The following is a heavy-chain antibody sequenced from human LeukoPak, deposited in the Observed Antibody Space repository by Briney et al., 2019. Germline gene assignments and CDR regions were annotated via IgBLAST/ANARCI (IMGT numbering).Heavy chain of an antibody. V-gene: IGHV1-3*01. J-gene: IGHJ5*02. CDR2: INAGNGNT. CDR1: GYTFTSYA. D-gene: IGHD2-15*01. CDR3: ARDLGYCSGGSCPRWFDP. Sequence: APVKVSCKASGYTFTSYAMHWVRQAPGQRLEWMGWINAGNGNTKYSQKFQGRVTITRDASASTAYMELSSLRSEDTAVYYCARDLGYCSGGSCPRWFDPGGQGTLVTVSS.